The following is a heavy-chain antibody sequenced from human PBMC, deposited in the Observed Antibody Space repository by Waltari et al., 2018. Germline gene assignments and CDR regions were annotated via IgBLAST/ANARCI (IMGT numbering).Heavy chain of an antibody. V-gene: IGHV1-8*01. Sequence: QVQLVQSGAEVKKPGASVKVSCKASGYTFTSYDINWVRQATGQGLEWMGWMNPNSGNTGYAQKFQGRVTMTRNTSISTAYMELSSLRSEDTAVYYCARQLRFLEWFDYYYMDVWGKGTTVTVSS. D-gene: IGHD3-3*01. CDR2: MNPNSGNT. CDR3: ARQLRFLEWFDYYYMDV. J-gene: IGHJ6*03. CDR1: GYTFTSYD.